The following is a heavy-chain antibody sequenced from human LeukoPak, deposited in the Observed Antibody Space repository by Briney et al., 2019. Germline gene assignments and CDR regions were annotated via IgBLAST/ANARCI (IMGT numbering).Heavy chain of an antibody. CDR3: ARTIYDILTGYQDVYFDH. CDR1: GGSISSGDYY. Sequence: SQTLSLTCTVSGGSISSGDYYWSWIRQPPGKGLEWIGYIYYSGSTYYNPSLKSRVTISVDTSKNQFSLKLSSVTAADTAVYYCARTIYDILTGYQDVYFDHWGQGTLVTVSS. CDR2: IYYSGST. V-gene: IGHV4-30-4*08. J-gene: IGHJ4*02. D-gene: IGHD3-9*01.